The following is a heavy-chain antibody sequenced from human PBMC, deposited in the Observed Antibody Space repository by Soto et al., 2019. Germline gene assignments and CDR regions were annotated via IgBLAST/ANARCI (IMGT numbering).Heavy chain of an antibody. V-gene: IGHV1-2*04. CDR3: GSTNYNPSLKSRVTISVDTSKNQFSLKLSSVTAADTAVYYCARTQFSPSDLGDYGDSEGYYYYYMDV. CDR1: GYAFTGYY. CDR2: INPNSGGT. D-gene: IGHD3-10*01. Sequence: ASVKVSCMASGYAFTGYYMHLVRQAPGQKLEGMGWINPNSGGTNYAQKFQDWVTMTRDTSISTDYMELSRLRSDDAAGYYSGSTNYNPSLKSRVTISVDTSKNQFSLKLSSVTAADTAVYYCARTQFSPSDLGDYGDSEGYYYYYMDVWGKGTTVTVSS. J-gene: IGHJ6*03.